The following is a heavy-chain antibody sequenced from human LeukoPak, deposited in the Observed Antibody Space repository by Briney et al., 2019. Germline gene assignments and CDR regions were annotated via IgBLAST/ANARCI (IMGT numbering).Heavy chain of an antibody. CDR2: TYYRSKWYN. Sequence: SQTLSLTCAISGDSVSSNSAAWNWIRQSPSRGLEWLGRTYYRSKWYNDYAVSVKSRITINPDTSKNQFSLQLNSVTPEDTAVYYCARDNVRWFGELLPSPLDYWGQGTLVTVSS. CDR1: GDSVSSNSAA. V-gene: IGHV6-1*01. CDR3: ARDNVRWFGELLPSPLDY. J-gene: IGHJ4*02. D-gene: IGHD3-10*01.